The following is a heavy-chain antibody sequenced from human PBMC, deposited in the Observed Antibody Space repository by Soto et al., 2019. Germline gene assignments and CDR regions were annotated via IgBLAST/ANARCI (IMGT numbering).Heavy chain of an antibody. CDR2: ISYDGSNK. D-gene: IGHD6-19*01. CDR1: GFTFSSYA. J-gene: IGHJ4*02. CDR3: ARDRRSSGAYYFDY. Sequence: VQLVESGGGVVQPGRSLRLSCAASGFTFSSYAMHWVRQAPGKGLEWVAVISYDGSNKYYADSVKGRFTISRDNSKNTLYLQMNSLRAEDTAVYYCARDRRSSGAYYFDYWGQGTLVTVSS. V-gene: IGHV3-30-3*01.